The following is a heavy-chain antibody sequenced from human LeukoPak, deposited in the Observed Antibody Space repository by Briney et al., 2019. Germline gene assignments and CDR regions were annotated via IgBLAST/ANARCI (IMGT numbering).Heavy chain of an antibody. Sequence: PGGSLRLSCAASGFTFDDYGMSWVRQAPGKGLEWVSSIRGSGSGTDYADSVEGRFTISRDNSKNTLYLQMNRLRAEDTAVYYCTKDPNGDYVGAFDFWGQGTLVTVSS. D-gene: IGHD4-17*01. V-gene: IGHV3-23*01. CDR3: TKDPNGDYVGAFDF. J-gene: IGHJ3*01. CDR1: GFTFDDYG. CDR2: IRGSGSGT.